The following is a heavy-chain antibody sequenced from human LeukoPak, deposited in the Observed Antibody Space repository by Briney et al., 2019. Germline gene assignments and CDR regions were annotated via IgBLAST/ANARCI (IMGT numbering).Heavy chain of an antibody. V-gene: IGHV4-34*01. J-gene: IGHJ4*02. CDR1: GGSFSGYY. D-gene: IGHD6-19*01. CDR2: INHSGST. CDR3: ARPGYSGGWYFDY. Sequence: SETLSLTCAVYGGSFSGYYWSWIRQPPGKGLEWIGEINHSGSTNYNPSLKSRVTISVDTSKNQFSLKLSSVTAADTAVYYCARPGYSGGWYFDYWGQGTLVTVSS.